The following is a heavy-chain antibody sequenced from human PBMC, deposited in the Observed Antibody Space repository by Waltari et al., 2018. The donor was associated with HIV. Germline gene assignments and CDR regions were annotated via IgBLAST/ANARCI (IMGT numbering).Heavy chain of an antibody. Sequence: CVVSGFRLSDYWMHWVRQVPGKGLVWVSRIKSDANSATYAGSVKGRFTISSDNAKNTLYLQMNSLRDEDTAVYYCARSDYFHNWGQGTLVTVSS. CDR2: IKSDANSA. CDR3: ARSDYFHN. D-gene: IGHD3-9*01. J-gene: IGHJ4*02. V-gene: IGHV3-74*01. CDR1: GFRLSDYW.